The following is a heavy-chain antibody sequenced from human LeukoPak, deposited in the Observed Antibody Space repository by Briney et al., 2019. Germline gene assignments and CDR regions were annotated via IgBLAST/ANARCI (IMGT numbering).Heavy chain of an antibody. Sequence: SETLSLTCTVSGGSISSSSYYWGWIRQPPGKGLEWIGSIYYSGSTYSNPSLKSRVTISVDTSKNQFSLKLSSVTAADTAVYYCARDSEVGATTFDYWGQGTLVTVSS. D-gene: IGHD1-26*01. V-gene: IGHV4-39*07. CDR1: GGSISSSSYY. CDR3: ARDSEVGATTFDY. J-gene: IGHJ4*02. CDR2: IYYSGST.